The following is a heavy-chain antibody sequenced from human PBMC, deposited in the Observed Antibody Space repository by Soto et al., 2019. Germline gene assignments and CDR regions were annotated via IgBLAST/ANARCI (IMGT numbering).Heavy chain of an antibody. D-gene: IGHD2-2*01. CDR3: ATLGRSCSSTTGYTRAHV. CDR2: IYSSGST. Sequence: PSETLSLTCTVSGGSVSSDTHYWSWIRHPPGKRLEWSGFIYSSGSTNYNPSLKSRVTMSVDKSKNQFSLKLRSVIVADTAVYHCATLGRSCSSTTGYTRAHVWRQGPTGTASS. CDR1: GGSVSSDTHY. V-gene: IGHV4-61*01. J-gene: IGHJ6*02.